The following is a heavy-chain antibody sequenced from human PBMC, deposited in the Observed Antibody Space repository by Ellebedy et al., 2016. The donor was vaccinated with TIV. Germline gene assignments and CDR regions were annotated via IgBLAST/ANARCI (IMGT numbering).Heavy chain of an antibody. CDR2: INQDGSDK. J-gene: IGHJ3*02. CDR1: GFTFSRYW. V-gene: IGHV3-7*01. Sequence: GESLKISCAASGFTFSRYWMSWVRQAPGKGLEWVANINQDGSDKSYVDSVEGRFTISRDNAKYSLFLQMDSLGAEDTAVYYCARADHSYNSDGFDIWGQGTMVTASS. CDR3: ARADHSYNSDGFDI. D-gene: IGHD5-18*01.